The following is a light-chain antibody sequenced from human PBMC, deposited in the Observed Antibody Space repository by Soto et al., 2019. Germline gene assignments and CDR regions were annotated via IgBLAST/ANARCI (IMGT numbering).Light chain of an antibody. V-gene: IGKV3-20*01. CDR3: PQYIDTPRT. J-gene: IGKJ1*01. CDR1: QTVYGNF. CDR2: GVS. Sequence: EIILTQSPGTLALSPGDGATLSCRASQTVYGNFLAWYRQRPGQPPRLLFYGVSNRAFGVPDRFSGDGSGTEFTLTVGRLDPDDFGVYYCPQYIDTPRTFGQGTRVEV.